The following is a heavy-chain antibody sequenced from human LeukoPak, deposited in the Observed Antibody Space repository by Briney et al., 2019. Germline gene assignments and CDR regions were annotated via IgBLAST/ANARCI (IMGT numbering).Heavy chain of an antibody. CDR1: GFTFSSYW. CDR3: ARVLGYCSGGSCYGVYYYYYYMDV. V-gene: IGHV3-7*01. Sequence: GGSLRLSCAASGFTFSSYWMSWVRQAPGKGLEWVANIKQDGSEKYYVDSVKGRFTISRDNAKNSLYLQMNSLRAEDTAVYYCARVLGYCSGGSCYGVYYYYYYMDVWGKGTMVTVSS. D-gene: IGHD2-15*01. CDR2: IKQDGSEK. J-gene: IGHJ6*03.